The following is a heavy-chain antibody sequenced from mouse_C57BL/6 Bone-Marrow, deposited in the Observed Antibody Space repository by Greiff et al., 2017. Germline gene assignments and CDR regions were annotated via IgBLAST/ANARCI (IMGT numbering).Heavy chain of an antibody. D-gene: IGHD2-2*01. CDR1: GFTFSDYG. CDR2: ISSGSSTI. CDR3: ASLWLRRGWGFDY. J-gene: IGHJ2*01. V-gene: IGHV5-17*01. Sequence: EVKLVESGGGLVKPGGSLKLSCAASGFTFSDYGMHWVRQAPEKGLEWVAYISSGSSTIYYADTVKGRFTISRDNAKNTLFLQMTSLRSEDTAMYYCASLWLRRGWGFDYWGQGTTLTVSS.